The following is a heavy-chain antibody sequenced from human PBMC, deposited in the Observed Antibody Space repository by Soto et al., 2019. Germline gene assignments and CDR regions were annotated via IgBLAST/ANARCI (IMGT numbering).Heavy chain of an antibody. CDR2: INHSGST. CDR1: GGSFSGYY. D-gene: IGHD3-3*01. V-gene: IGHV4-34*01. CDR3: ARGGPIFWSGYYPGYYFDY. J-gene: IGHJ4*02. Sequence: KTSETLSLTCAVYGGSFSGYYWSWIRQPPGKGLEWIGEINHSGSTNYNPSLKSRVTISVDTSKNQFSLKLSSVTAADTAVYYCARGGPIFWSGYYPGYYFDYWGQGTLVTVSS.